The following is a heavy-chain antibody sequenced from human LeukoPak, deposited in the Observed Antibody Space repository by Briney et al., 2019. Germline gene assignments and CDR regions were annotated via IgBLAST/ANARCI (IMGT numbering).Heavy chain of an antibody. CDR3: ARGRPHGGNWFGP. Sequence: GGSLRLSCEVSGFSFDDFGMSWVRQVPGKGLEWVSSINLNGVSTFYGESVRGRFTISRDNAKKILYLQMKSLRAEDTALYYCARGRPHGGNWFGPWGQGTQVIVSS. J-gene: IGHJ5*02. V-gene: IGHV3-20*04. CDR2: INLNGVST. CDR1: GFSFDDFG.